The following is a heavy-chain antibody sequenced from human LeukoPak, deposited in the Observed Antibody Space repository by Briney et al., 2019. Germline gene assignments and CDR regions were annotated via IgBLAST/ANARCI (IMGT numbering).Heavy chain of an antibody. Sequence: SETLSLTCTVSGGSISSSSYYWGWIRQPPGKGLEWIGSIYYSGSTYYNPSLKSRVTISVDTSKNQFSLKLSSVTAADTAVYYCARLSGSYYSDFDYWGQGTLVTVSS. CDR1: GGSISSSSYY. D-gene: IGHD1-26*01. CDR2: IYYSGST. J-gene: IGHJ4*02. CDR3: ARLSGSYYSDFDY. V-gene: IGHV4-39*01.